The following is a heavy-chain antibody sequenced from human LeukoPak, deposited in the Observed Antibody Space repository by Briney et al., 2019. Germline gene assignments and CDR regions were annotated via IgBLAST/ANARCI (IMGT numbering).Heavy chain of an antibody. CDR2: IYYSGST. CDR3: ARGPIQLWFECYFDY. D-gene: IGHD5-18*01. CDR1: GGSISSSSYY. V-gene: IGHV4-39*01. Sequence: SETLSLTCTVSGGSISSSSYYWGWIRQPPGKGLEWIGSIYYSGSTYYNPSLKSRVTISVDTSKNQFSLKLSSVTAADTAVYYCARGPIQLWFECYFDYWGQGTLVTVSS. J-gene: IGHJ4*02.